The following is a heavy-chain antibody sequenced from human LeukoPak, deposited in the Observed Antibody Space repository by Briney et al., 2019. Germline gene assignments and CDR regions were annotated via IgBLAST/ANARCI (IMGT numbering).Heavy chain of an antibody. D-gene: IGHD2/OR15-2a*01. J-gene: IGHJ3*02. Sequence: PGGALRLSCAASGFTFSSSTMTWVRQSPGKGLEWVSSISSSSTYIYYADSVKGRFIISRDNAKNSLYLQMNSLRAEDTAVFYCARDFLTAIDIWGQGTMVTASS. CDR3: ARDFLTAIDI. V-gene: IGHV3-21*01. CDR2: ISSSSTYI. CDR1: GFTFSSST.